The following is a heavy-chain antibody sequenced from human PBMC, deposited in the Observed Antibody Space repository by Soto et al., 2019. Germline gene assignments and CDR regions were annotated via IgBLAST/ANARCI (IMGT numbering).Heavy chain of an antibody. V-gene: IGHV3-23*01. CDR1: GFILSDYA. CDR2: IHSSGTPT. D-gene: IGHD2-8*02. Sequence: GGSLRLSCAASGFILSDYAMTWVRQAPGKGLEWVSLIHSSGTPTSYADSVKGRFTVSRDNSKNTLYLQMNSLRAEDSAVYFCAKDPPRGGTGGAWFDYWGPGTLVTVSS. J-gene: IGHJ4*02. CDR3: AKDPPRGGTGGAWFDY.